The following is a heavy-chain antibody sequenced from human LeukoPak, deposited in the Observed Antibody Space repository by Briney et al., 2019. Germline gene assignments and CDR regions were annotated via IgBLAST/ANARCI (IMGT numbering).Heavy chain of an antibody. Sequence: GASVKVSCKASGGTFSSYAISWVRQAPGQGLEWMGGIIPIFGTANYAQKFQGRVTITTDESTSTAYMELSSLRSEDTAVYYCARGPARYCSSTSCFRYYYMDVWGKGTTVTVSS. V-gene: IGHV1-69*05. CDR2: IIPIFGTA. CDR1: GGTFSSYA. CDR3: ARGPARYCSSTSCFRYYYMDV. J-gene: IGHJ6*03. D-gene: IGHD2-2*01.